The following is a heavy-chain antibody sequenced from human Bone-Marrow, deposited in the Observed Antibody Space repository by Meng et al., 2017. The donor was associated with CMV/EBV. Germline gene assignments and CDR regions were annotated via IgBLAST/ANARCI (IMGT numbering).Heavy chain of an antibody. CDR3: PYGRYYYYYGMDV. CDR1: GDSLSSYY. Sequence: SETLSLTCTVSGDSLSSYYWSWIRQPPGKGLEWIGYIYYSGSTNYNPSLKSRVTISVDTSKNQFSLKLSSVTAADTAVYYCPYGRYYYYYGMDVWGQGTTVTVSS. J-gene: IGHJ6*02. CDR2: IYYSGST. D-gene: IGHD1-14*01. V-gene: IGHV4-59*08.